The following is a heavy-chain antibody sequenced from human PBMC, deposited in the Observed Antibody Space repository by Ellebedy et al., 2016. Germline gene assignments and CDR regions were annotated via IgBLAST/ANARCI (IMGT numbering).Heavy chain of an antibody. Sequence: SGPTLVKPTQTLTLTCTFSGFSLSTSGMSVSWIRQAPGKALEWLGSIDWDDDKHYRTSLKTRLTISKDTSKNQVVLIMTNMDPVDTATFYCARIWGDAYIGYYFDYWGQGTLVTVSS. CDR1: GFSLSTSGMS. CDR2: IDWDDDK. V-gene: IGHV2-70*11. D-gene: IGHD5-24*01. J-gene: IGHJ4*02. CDR3: ARIWGDAYIGYYFDY.